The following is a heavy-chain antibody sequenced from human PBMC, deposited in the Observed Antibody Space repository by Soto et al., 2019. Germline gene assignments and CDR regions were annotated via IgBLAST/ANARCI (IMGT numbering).Heavy chain of an antibody. V-gene: IGHV1-69*13. CDR2: IIPIFGTA. D-gene: IGHD1-26*01. J-gene: IGHJ4*02. CDR1: GGTFSSYA. Sequence: ASVKVSCKASGGTFSSYAISWVRQAPGQGLEWMGGIIPIFGTANYAQKFQGRVTITADESTSTAYMELSSLRSEDTAVYYCAGGGFKYYFDYWGQGTLVTVSS. CDR3: AGGGFKYYFDY.